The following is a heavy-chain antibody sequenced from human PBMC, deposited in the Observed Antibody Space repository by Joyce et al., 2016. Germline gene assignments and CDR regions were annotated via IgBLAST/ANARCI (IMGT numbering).Heavy chain of an antibody. CDR3: ARGTAYGDYYYYMDV. CDR2: IWYDGGNR. D-gene: IGHD4-17*01. V-gene: IGHV3-33*01. CDR1: GFTFSTHA. J-gene: IGHJ6*03. Sequence: QVRLAESGGGVVQPGRSLRLSCAASGFTFSTHAMHWVRQAPGKGVEWVAVIWYDGGNRYYADSLKGRFTISRDNSKNTLYLQMNSLRAEDTAVYYCARGTAYGDYYYYMDVWGKGTTVTVSS.